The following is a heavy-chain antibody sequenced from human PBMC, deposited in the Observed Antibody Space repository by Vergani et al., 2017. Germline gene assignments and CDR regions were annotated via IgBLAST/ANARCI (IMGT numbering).Heavy chain of an antibody. Sequence: QVQLPQWGAGLLKPSETLSLTCAVYGGSFSGYYWSWIRQPPGKGLEWIGEINHSGSTNYNPSLKSRVTISVDTSKNQFSLKLSSVTAADTAVYYCARNGSYVDPTNYWGQGTLVTVSS. D-gene: IGHD1-26*01. CDR1: GGSFSGYY. V-gene: IGHV4-34*01. J-gene: IGHJ4*02. CDR3: ARNGSYVDPTNY. CDR2: INHSGST.